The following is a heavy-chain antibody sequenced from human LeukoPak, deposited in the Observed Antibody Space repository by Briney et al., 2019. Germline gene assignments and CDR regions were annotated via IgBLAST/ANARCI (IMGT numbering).Heavy chain of an antibody. V-gene: IGHV4-4*02. CDR3: ARFDSGYPNDAFDI. CDR2: IYHSGST. D-gene: IGHD3-22*01. Sequence: SETLSLTCAVSGGSISSSNWWSWVRQPPGKGLEWIGEIYHSGSTNYNPSLKSRVTISVDKSMNQFSLKLSSVTAADTAVYYCARFDSGYPNDAFDIWGQGTMVTVSS. J-gene: IGHJ3*02. CDR1: GGSISSSNW.